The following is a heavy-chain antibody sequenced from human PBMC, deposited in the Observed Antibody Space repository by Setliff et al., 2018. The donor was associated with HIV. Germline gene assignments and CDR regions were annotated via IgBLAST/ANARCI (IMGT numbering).Heavy chain of an antibody. CDR3: ARQLSNSLES. V-gene: IGHV1-2*06. J-gene: IGHJ4*02. D-gene: IGHD1-1*01. CDR2: INPNSGGT. CDR1: GYMFSGFH. Sequence: ASVKVSCKASGYMFSGFHMHWVRQAAGQGLEWMGRINPNSGGTNYAQKFQGRVTMTRDTSISTAYMELSGLRSDDTAVYYCARQLSNSLESWGQGTPVTVSS.